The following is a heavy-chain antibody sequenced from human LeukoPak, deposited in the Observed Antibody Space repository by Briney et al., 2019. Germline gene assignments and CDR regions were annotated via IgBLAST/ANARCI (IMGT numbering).Heavy chain of an antibody. D-gene: IGHD6-13*01. Sequence: PGGSLRLSCAASGFTFSDYYMSWIRQAPGKGLEWVSGINWSGGSTGYADSVKGRFTISRDNAKNSLYLQMNSLRAEDTALYYCARGIAAASNFWGQGTLVTVSS. CDR2: INWSGGST. J-gene: IGHJ4*02. CDR1: GFTFSDYY. CDR3: ARGIAAASNF. V-gene: IGHV3-20*04.